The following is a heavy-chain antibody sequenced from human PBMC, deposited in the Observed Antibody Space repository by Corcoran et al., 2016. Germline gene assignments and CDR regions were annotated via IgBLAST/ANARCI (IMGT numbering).Heavy chain of an antibody. CDR1: GYTFTGYY. D-gene: IGHD6-6*01. CDR2: IDPNSGGT. CDR3: ARAGSSIATRPPWYFDV. J-gene: IGHJ2*01. V-gene: IGHV1-2*02. Sequence: QVQLVQSGAEVKKPGASVKVSCKASGYTFTGYYMYWVRQAPEQGLEWMGWIDPNSGGTNYAQKFQGRVTMTRDTSISTAYMELSRLRSDDTAVYYCARAGSSIATRPPWYFDVWGRGTLVTVSS.